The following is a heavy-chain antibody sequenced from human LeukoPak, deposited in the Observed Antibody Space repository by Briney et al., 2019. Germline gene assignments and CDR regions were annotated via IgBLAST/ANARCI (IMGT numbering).Heavy chain of an antibody. V-gene: IGHV1-18*03. D-gene: IGHD6-13*01. CDR2: ISAYNGNT. Sequence: ASVKVSCKASGYTFTSYGISWVRQAPGQGLEWMGWISAYNGNTNYAQKLQGRVTMTTDTSTSTAYMELRSLRSDDMAVYYCARDIPYSSSWYGRPYYYYGMDVWGQGTTVTVSS. CDR1: GYTFTSYG. J-gene: IGHJ6*02. CDR3: ARDIPYSSSWYGRPYYYYGMDV.